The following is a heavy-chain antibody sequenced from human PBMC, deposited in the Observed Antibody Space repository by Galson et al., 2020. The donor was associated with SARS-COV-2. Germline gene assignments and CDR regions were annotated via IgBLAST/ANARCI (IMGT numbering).Heavy chain of an antibody. CDR3: ARDGTAMVTNGLDI. CDR2: INPNSGGT. CDR1: GYTFTGYY. D-gene: IGHD5-18*01. Sequence: ASVKVSCKASGYTFTGYYMHWVRQAPGQGLEWMGWINPNSGGTNYAQKFQGRVTMTRDTSISIAYMELSRLRSDDTAVYYCARDGTAMVTNGLDIWGQGTMVTVSS. V-gene: IGHV1-2*02. J-gene: IGHJ3*02.